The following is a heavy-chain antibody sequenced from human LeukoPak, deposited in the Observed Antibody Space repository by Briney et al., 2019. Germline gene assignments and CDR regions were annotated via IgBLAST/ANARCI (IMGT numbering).Heavy chain of an antibody. CDR2: FDPEDGET. J-gene: IGHJ6*03. CDR1: GCTLTELS. CDR3: ARGPNYSNFGGHYYYYMDV. D-gene: IGHD5-24*01. V-gene: IGHV1-24*01. Sequence: ASVKVSCKVSGCTLTELSMHWVRQAPGKGLEWMGGFDPEDGETIYAQKFQGRVTMTRNTSISTAYMELSSLRSEDTAVYYCARGPNYSNFGGHYYYYMDVWGKGTTVTVSS.